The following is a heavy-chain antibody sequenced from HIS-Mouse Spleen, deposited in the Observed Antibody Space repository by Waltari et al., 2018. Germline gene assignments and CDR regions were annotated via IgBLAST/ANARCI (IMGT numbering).Heavy chain of an antibody. D-gene: IGHD6-13*01. Sequence: QLQLQESGPGLVKPSETLSLTCTVSGGSISSSSYYWGWIRQPPGKGLEWIGSIYYIGRTYYNPSLKSRVTISVDPSKNQFSLKLSSVTAADTAVYYCAREIPYSSSWYDWYFDLWGRGTLVTVSS. CDR1: GGSISSSSYY. J-gene: IGHJ2*01. CDR2: IYYIGRT. CDR3: AREIPYSSSWYDWYFDL. V-gene: IGHV4-39*07.